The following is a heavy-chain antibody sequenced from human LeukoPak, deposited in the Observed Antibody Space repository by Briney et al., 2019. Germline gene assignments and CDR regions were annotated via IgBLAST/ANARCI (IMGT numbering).Heavy chain of an antibody. CDR3: ARVYSSGYTIYFDY. J-gene: IGHJ4*02. V-gene: IGHV1-2*04. CDR1: GYTFTGYY. D-gene: IGHD3-22*01. Sequence: ASVKVSCKASGYTFTGYYMHWVRQAPGQGLEWMGWINPNSGGTNYAQKFQGWVTMTRDTSISTAYMELSRLRSDDTAVYYCARVYSSGYTIYFDYWGQGTLVTVSS. CDR2: INPNSGGT.